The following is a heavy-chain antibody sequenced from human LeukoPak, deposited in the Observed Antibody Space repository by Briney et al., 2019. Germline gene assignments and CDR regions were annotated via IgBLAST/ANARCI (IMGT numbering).Heavy chain of an antibody. J-gene: IGHJ4*02. CDR3: ARSILVAGLNDH. V-gene: IGHV5-51*01. D-gene: IGHD6-19*01. Sequence: GESLKISCKGSGYSFASYWIGWVRQMPGKGLEWMGIIYPGDSDTRYSPSFQGQVTISADKAISTAYLQWSSLKASDTAMYYYARSILVAGLNDHWGQGTLVTVSS. CDR1: GYSFASYW. CDR2: IYPGDSDT.